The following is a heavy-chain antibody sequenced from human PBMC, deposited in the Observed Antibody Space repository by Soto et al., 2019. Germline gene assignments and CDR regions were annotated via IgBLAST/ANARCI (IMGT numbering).Heavy chain of an antibody. CDR2: INHSGST. Sequence: SETLSLTCAVYGGSFSGYYWSWIRQPPGKGLEWIGEINHSGSTNYNPSLKSRVTISVDTSKNQFSLKLSSVTAADTAVYYCASKLLPPSSTTTLYGTFDYWGQGTLVTVSS. CDR3: ASKLLPPSSTTTLYGTFDY. V-gene: IGHV4-34*01. J-gene: IGHJ4*02. CDR1: GGSFSGYY. D-gene: IGHD6-13*01.